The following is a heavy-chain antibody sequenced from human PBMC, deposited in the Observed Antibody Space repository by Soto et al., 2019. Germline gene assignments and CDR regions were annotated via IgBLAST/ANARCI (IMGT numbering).Heavy chain of an antibody. D-gene: IGHD3-10*01. CDR3: ARRERYYGSPGWFDP. Sequence: KPSETLSLTCTVSGGSISSFTYYWGWIRQPPGKGLEWIGTVYYNENTYYNPSLKGRVTISVDTAKNQFSLNLRSVTAADTAIYFCARRERYYGSPGWFDPWGQGTLVTVCS. CDR2: VYYNENT. V-gene: IGHV4-39*01. CDR1: GGSISSFTYY. J-gene: IGHJ5*02.